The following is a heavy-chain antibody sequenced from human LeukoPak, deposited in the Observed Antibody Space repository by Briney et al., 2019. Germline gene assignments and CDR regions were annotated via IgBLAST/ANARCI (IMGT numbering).Heavy chain of an antibody. Sequence: SGESLKISCKGSGYNFGTRWVAWVRQMPGKGLEWMGIIYPDDSDARYSPSFQGQVTISADKSINTAYLQWSSLKASDTAIYFCARGAYGSGSYYNSYGMDVWGQGTTVTVSS. V-gene: IGHV5-51*01. CDR2: IYPDDSDA. CDR3: ARGAYGSGSYYNSYGMDV. D-gene: IGHD3-10*01. CDR1: GYNFGTRW. J-gene: IGHJ6*02.